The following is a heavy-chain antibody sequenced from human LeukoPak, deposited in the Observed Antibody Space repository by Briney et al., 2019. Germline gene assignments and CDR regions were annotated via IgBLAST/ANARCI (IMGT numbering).Heavy chain of an antibody. D-gene: IGHD2-2*01. CDR3: ARVRPAAIPLDFDY. J-gene: IGHJ4*02. CDR2: IYYSGST. V-gene: IGHV4-59*01. CDR1: GGSISSYY. Sequence: PSETLSLTCTVSGGSISSYYWSWIRQPPGKGLEWIGYIYYSGSTNYNPSLKSRVTISVDTSKNQFSLKLSSVTAADTAVYYCARVRPAAIPLDFDYWGQGTLVTVSS.